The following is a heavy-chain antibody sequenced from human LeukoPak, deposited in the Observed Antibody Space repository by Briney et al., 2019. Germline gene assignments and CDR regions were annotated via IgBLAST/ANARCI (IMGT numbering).Heavy chain of an antibody. J-gene: IGHJ4*02. Sequence: SETLSLTCAVYGGSFSGYYWSWIRQPPGKGLEWIGEINRSGSTNYNPSLKSRVTIPVDTSKNQFSLKLSSVTAADTAVYYCARARPATAIVPYYFDYWGQGTLVTVSS. CDR3: ARARPATAIVPYYFDY. V-gene: IGHV4-34*01. CDR2: INRSGST. D-gene: IGHD2-21*02. CDR1: GGSFSGYY.